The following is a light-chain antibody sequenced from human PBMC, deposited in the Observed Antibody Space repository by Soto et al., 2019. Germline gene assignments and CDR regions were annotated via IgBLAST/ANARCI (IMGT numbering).Light chain of an antibody. CDR1: SSNIGSNY. V-gene: IGLV1-47*01. J-gene: IGLJ2*01. Sequence: QSVLTQPPSASGTPGQRVTISCSGSSSNIGSNYVYWYQQLPGTVPQLLIYRNSERPSGVPDRFSDSKSGTSASLAISGLRSEDEADYYCAAWDDSLSGVVFGGGTQLTVL. CDR3: AAWDDSLSGVV. CDR2: RNS.